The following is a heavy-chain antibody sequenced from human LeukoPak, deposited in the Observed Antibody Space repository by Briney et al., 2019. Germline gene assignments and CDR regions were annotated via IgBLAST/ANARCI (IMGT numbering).Heavy chain of an antibody. D-gene: IGHD6-6*01. J-gene: IGHJ6*02. Sequence: PGGSLRLSCAASGFTVSSNYMSWVRQAPGKGLEWVSVIYSGGSTYYADSVKGRFTISRDNSKNTLYLQMNSLRAEDTAVYYCALAARYYYYGMDVWGQGTTVTVSS. CDR3: ALAARYYYYGMDV. CDR2: IYSGGST. CDR1: GFTVSSNY. V-gene: IGHV3-53*01.